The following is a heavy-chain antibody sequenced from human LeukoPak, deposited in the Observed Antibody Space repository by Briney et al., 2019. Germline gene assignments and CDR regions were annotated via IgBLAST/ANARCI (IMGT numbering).Heavy chain of an antibody. D-gene: IGHD5-24*01. J-gene: IGHJ5*02. CDR2: VDPEDGET. CDR3: ATGERATTAGWFDP. CDR1: GYTFTDYY. V-gene: IGHV1-69-2*01. Sequence: ASVKISCKFSGYTFTDYYMHWVQQAPGKGLEWRGLVDPEDGETIYAEKFQGRVTITADTSTDTAYMELSSLRSEDTAVYYCATGERATTAGWFDPWGQGTLVTVSS.